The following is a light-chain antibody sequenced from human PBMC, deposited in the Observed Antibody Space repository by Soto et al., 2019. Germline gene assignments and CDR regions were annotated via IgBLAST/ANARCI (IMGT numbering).Light chain of an antibody. CDR2: GAS. V-gene: IGKV3-20*01. J-gene: IGKJ4*01. CDR1: ESVFRNY. Sequence: EIVLTQSPGTLSLSPGERATLSCRASESVFRNYLAWYQQRPGQTPRLLIYGASTRATAIPDRFSGSGSGTDFTLTISRLEPEDFAVYYCQQYANSLSFGGGTKVEI. CDR3: QQYANSLS.